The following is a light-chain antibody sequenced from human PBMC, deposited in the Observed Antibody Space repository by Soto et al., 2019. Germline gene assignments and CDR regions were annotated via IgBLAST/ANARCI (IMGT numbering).Light chain of an antibody. CDR3: QQSYNTPVT. V-gene: IGKV1-39*01. J-gene: IGKJ4*01. Sequence: DIQMTQSPSSLSASVRDRVTITCRASQTIGRSLNWYQQKTGEAPKPLIYDTSNLQTGVPSRFSGSGSVTDFTLTINSLQPEDFATYYCQQSYNTPVTFGGGTKVDIK. CDR2: DTS. CDR1: QTIGRS.